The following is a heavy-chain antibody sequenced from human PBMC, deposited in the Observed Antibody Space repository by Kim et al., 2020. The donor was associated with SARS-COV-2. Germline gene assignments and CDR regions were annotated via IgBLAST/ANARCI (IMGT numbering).Heavy chain of an antibody. V-gene: IGHV3-30*18. CDR3: AKVKGSGSYDY. D-gene: IGHD3-10*01. Sequence: GGSLRLSCAASGFTFSSYGMHWVRQAPGKGLEWVAVISYDGSNKYYADSVKGRFTISRDNSKNTLYLQMNSLRAEDTAVYYCAKVKGSGSYDYWGQGTLVTVSS. J-gene: IGHJ4*02. CDR2: ISYDGSNK. CDR1: GFTFSSYG.